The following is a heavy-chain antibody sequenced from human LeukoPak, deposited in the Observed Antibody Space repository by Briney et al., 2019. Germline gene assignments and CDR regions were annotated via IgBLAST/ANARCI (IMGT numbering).Heavy chain of an antibody. CDR1: GGSISSSNW. V-gene: IGHV4-4*02. J-gene: IGHJ4*02. Sequence: KPSGTLSLTCAVSGGSISSSNWWSWVRQPPGKGLEWIGEIYHSGSTNYNPSLKSRVTISVDTSKNQFSLKLSSVTAADTAVYYCAVLGGHEVRYYFDYWGQGTLVTVSS. D-gene: IGHD3-16*01. CDR2: IYHSGST. CDR3: AVLGGHEVRYYFDY.